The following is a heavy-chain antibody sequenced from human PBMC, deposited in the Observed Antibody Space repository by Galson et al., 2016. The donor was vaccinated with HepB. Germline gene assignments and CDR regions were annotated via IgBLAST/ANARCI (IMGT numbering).Heavy chain of an antibody. D-gene: IGHD6-19*01. CDR3: AREGSGWFSPPDD. V-gene: IGHV3-23*01. CDR2: ISGSGGNT. Sequence: SLRLSCAASGFTFSSYAMSWVRQTPGKGLEWVSAISGSGGNTFYAESVKGRFTISRDNSKNTLYLQMNSLRADDTAVYHCAREGSGWFSPPDDWGQGTLVTVSP. CDR1: GFTFSSYA. J-gene: IGHJ4*02.